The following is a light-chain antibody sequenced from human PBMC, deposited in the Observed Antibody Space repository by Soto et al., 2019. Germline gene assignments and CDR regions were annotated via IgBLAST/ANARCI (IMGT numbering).Light chain of an antibody. CDR1: SSDVGGYDF. V-gene: IGLV2-11*01. CDR3: SSYAGSHTYEV. Sequence: QSALTHPASVSGSAGQSITISCTGTSSDVGGYDFVSWYQQNPGKAPRLIIFDVIKRPSGVPDRFSGSKSGNTASLTISGLQSEDEADYHCSSYAGSHTYEVFGGGTKVTVL. CDR2: DVI. J-gene: IGLJ3*02.